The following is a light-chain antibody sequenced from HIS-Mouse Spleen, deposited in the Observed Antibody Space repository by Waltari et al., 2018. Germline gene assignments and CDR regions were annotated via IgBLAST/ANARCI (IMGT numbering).Light chain of an antibody. V-gene: IGKV3-20*01. J-gene: IGKJ2*01. CDR3: QQYGSSPST. CDR2: GAS. CDR1: QSVSSSY. Sequence: ELVLTQSPGTLSLSPGARATLSCRASQSVSSSYLAWYQQKPGQAPRLLIYGASSRATGIPDRFSGSGSGTDFTLTISRLEPEDFAVYYCQQYGSSPSTFGQGTKLEIK.